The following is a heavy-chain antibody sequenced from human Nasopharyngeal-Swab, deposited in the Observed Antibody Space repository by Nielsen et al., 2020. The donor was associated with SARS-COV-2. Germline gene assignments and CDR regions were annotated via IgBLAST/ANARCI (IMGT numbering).Heavy chain of an antibody. CDR2: ISSSSSYI. D-gene: IGHD3-3*01. Sequence: GESLKIPCAASGFTFNNYNFNWVRQAPGKGLEWVSSISSSSSYIYYADSVKGRFTISRDNAKNSLYLQMNSLRAEDTAVYYCARDGLDYDFWSAYFMDVWGQGTTVTASS. CDR3: ARDGLDYDFWSAYFMDV. V-gene: IGHV3-21*01. J-gene: IGHJ6*02. CDR1: GFTFNNYN.